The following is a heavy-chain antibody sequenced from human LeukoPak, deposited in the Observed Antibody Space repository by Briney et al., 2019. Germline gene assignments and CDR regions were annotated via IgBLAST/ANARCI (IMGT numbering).Heavy chain of an antibody. CDR3: ARHGRAAAVFEY. CDR1: GGSISSYY. V-gene: IGHV4-59*08. Sequence: ASETLSLTCTVPGGSISSYYWSWIRQPPGKGLEWIGYIYHSGSTNYNPSLKSRVTMSVDTSKNQFSLKLSSVTAADTAVYYCARHGRAAAVFEYWGQGTLVTVSS. D-gene: IGHD6-13*01. CDR2: IYHSGST. J-gene: IGHJ4*02.